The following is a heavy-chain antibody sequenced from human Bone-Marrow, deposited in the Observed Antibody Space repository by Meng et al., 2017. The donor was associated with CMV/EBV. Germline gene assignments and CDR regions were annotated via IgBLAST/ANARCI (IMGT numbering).Heavy chain of an antibody. CDR3: AKGARRGYCSSTSCLPFGY. J-gene: IGHJ4*02. D-gene: IGHD2-2*01. V-gene: IGHV3-66*02. CDR2: IYRGGST. Sequence: GESLKISCVASGFSVNSNYMSWVRQAPGKGLEWVSVIYRGGSTYYADSVKGRFTISRDNSKNTLYLQMNSLRAEDTAVYYCAKGARRGYCSSTSCLPFGYWGQGTLVTVSS. CDR1: GFSVNSNY.